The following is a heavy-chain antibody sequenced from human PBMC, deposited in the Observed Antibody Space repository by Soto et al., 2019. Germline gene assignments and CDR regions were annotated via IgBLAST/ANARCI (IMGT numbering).Heavy chain of an antibody. CDR3: ARHQSHSSSYVDP. V-gene: IGHV4-39*01. J-gene: IGHJ5*02. Sequence: QLQLQESGPGLVKPSETLSLTCTVSGGSISSSSYYWGWIRQPPGKGLEWIGSIYYSGSTYYNPSLKSRVTIPVDTSKNQFSRKLSSVSAADTAVYYCARHQSHSSSYVDPWGQGTLVTVSS. CDR1: GGSISSSSYY. D-gene: IGHD6-13*01. CDR2: IYYSGST.